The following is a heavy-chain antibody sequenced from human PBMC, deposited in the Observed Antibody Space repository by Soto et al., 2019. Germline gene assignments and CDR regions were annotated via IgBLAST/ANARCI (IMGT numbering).Heavy chain of an antibody. Sequence: GSLRLSCAASGFTFSDYYMSWIRQAPGKGLEWVSYISSSGSTIYYADSVKGRFTISRDNAKNSLYLQMNSLRAEDTAVYYCARMKYDILSGYYNQNGLDVWGQGPTVTVSS. CDR2: ISSSGSTI. V-gene: IGHV3-11*01. J-gene: IGHJ6*02. CDR3: ARMKYDILSGYYNQNGLDV. D-gene: IGHD3-9*01. CDR1: GFTFSDYY.